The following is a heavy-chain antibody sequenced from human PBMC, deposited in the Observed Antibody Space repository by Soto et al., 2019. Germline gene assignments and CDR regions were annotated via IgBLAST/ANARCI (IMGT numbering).Heavy chain of an antibody. D-gene: IGHD4-17*01. CDR2: IIPIFGTA. V-gene: IGHV1-69*01. CDR1: GGTFSSYA. J-gene: IGHJ4*02. Sequence: QVQLVQSGAEVKKPGSLVKVSCKASGGTFSSYAISWVRQAPGQGLEWMGGIIPIFGTANYAQKFQGRVTITADESTSTAYMELSSLRSEDTAVYYCARSPPDYGDLSYYFDYWGQGTLVTVSS. CDR3: ARSPPDYGDLSYYFDY.